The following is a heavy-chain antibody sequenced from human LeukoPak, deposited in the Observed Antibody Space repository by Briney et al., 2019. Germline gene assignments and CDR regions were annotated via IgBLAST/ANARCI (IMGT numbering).Heavy chain of an antibody. D-gene: IGHD2-8*02. CDR3: ARGTLVYYYYYYMDV. V-gene: IGHV4-31*03. J-gene: IGHJ6*03. CDR2: IYYSGST. CDR1: GGSISSGGYY. Sequence: SETLSLTCTVSGGSISSGGYYWSWIRQHPGKGLEWIGYIYYSGSTYYNPSLKSRVTISVDTSKNQFSLKLSSVTAADTAVYYCARGTLVYYYYYYMDVWGKGTTVTVSS.